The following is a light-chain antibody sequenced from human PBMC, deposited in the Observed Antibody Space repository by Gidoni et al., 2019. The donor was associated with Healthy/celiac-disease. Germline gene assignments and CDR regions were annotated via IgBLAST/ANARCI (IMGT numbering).Light chain of an antibody. J-gene: IGKJ4*01. CDR1: QSFLYSSNNKNY. CDR3: QQYYSTLALT. CDR2: WAS. Sequence: DIVMTQSPDSLAVSLGERATINCKSRQSFLYSSNNKNYLAWYQQKPGQPPKLLIYWASTRESGVPDRFSGSGSGTDFTLTISSLQAEDVAVYYCQQYYSTLALTFGGGTKVEIK. V-gene: IGKV4-1*01.